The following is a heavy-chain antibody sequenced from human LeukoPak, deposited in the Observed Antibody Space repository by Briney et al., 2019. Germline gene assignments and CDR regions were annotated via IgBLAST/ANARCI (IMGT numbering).Heavy chain of an antibody. V-gene: IGHV1-46*01. CDR2: INPSGGST. D-gene: IGHD3-22*01. J-gene: IGHJ4*02. CDR3: ARETDPDSSGLYDY. Sequence: ASVKVSCKASGYHFTSHYMQRVRQAPGQGLEWRGIINPSGGSTSYAQKFQGRVTMTSDTSTSTVYMELSSLRSEDTAVYYCARETDPDSSGLYDYWGQGTLVTVSS. CDR1: GYHFTSHY.